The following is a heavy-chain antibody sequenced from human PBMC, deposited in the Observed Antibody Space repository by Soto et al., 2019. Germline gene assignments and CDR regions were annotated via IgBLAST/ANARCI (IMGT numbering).Heavy chain of an antibody. V-gene: IGHV1-2*02. D-gene: IGHD5-12*01. J-gene: IGHJ4*02. Sequence: ASVKVSCKASGYTFTGYYIHWVRQAPGQGLEWMGWINPNNGDTNYAQKFQGRVTMTRDTSTSTAHMGLSSLTFDDTAVYYCARHSGYDYVFDYWGQGTLVTVS. CDR3: ARHSGYDYVFDY. CDR1: GYTFTGYY. CDR2: INPNNGDT.